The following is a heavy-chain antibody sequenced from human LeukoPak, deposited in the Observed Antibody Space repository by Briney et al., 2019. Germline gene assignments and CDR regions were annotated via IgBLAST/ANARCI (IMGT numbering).Heavy chain of an antibody. CDR1: GYTFTGYY. CDR2: INPNSGDT. V-gene: IGHV1-2*02. CDR3: ARDNGYNYPPFGY. D-gene: IGHD5-24*01. J-gene: IGHJ4*02. Sequence: GASVKVSCKTSGYTFTGYYMHWVRQAPGQGPEWMGWINPNSGDTNYAEKFQDRVTMTRDASITTVYMELSRLRSDDTAVYYCARDNGYNYPPFGYWGQGTLVIASS.